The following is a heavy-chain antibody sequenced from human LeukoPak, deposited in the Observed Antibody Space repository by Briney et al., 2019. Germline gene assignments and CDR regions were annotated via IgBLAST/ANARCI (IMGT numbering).Heavy chain of an antibody. Sequence: GGSLRLSCAASGFAFSNAWMSWVRQAPGKGLECVGHNKSKTDGETTDYAAPVKGRFIISRDDAKNTVYLQMNSLKTEDTAVYYCTTEQQVVLVRFEPWGQGTQVTVSS. V-gene: IGHV3-15*01. D-gene: IGHD6-13*01. CDR2: NKSKTDGETT. CDR1: GFAFSNAW. J-gene: IGHJ5*02. CDR3: TTEQQVVLVRFEP.